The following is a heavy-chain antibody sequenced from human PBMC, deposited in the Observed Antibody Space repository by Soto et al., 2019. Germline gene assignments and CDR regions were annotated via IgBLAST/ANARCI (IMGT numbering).Heavy chain of an antibody. CDR1: GGSISSGDYY. D-gene: IGHD3-3*01. V-gene: IGHV4-30-4*01. J-gene: IGHJ4*02. CDR2: IYYSGST. Sequence: QVQLQESGPGLVKPSQTLSLACTVSGGSISSGDYYWGWIRQPPGKGLEGIGYIYYSGSTYYNPSLMSRVTISVDTSPYQFSLKLSSVTAADTVVYYCARGGRGGSGYPIPSDFDYWGQGTLVTDSS. CDR3: ARGGRGGSGYPIPSDFDY.